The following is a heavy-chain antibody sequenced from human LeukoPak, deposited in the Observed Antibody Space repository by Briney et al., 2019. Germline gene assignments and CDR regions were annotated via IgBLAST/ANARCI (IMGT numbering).Heavy chain of an antibody. D-gene: IGHD6-19*01. Sequence: SETLSLTCAVYDGSFSGYYWSLIRQPPGKGLEWIGEINHSGSTNYNPSLKSRVTISVDTSKNQFSLKLSSVTAADTAVYYCARGQWLVTFDYWGQGTLVTVSS. CDR2: INHSGST. J-gene: IGHJ4*02. V-gene: IGHV4-34*01. CDR1: DGSFSGYY. CDR3: ARGQWLVTFDY.